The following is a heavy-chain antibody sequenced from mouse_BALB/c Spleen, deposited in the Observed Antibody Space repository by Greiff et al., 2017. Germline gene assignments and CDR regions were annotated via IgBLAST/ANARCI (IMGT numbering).Heavy chain of an antibody. CDR2: ICGGGST. D-gene: IGHD2-4*01. Sequence: QVQLMESGPGLVAPSQSLSITCTVSGFSLTDYGVSWIRQPPGKGLEWLGVICGGGSTYYNSALKSRLSISKDNSKSQVFLKMNSLQTDDTAMYYCAKQSTMITTFAYWGQGTLVTVSA. CDR3: AKQSTMITTFAY. CDR1: GFSLTDYG. V-gene: IGHV2-6-5*01. J-gene: IGHJ3*01.